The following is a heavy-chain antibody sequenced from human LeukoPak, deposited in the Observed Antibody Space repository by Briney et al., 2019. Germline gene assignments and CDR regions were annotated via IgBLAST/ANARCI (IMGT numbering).Heavy chain of an antibody. CDR3: AKDLAQGGPSS. Sequence: PGRSLRLSCAASGFTFSSYGMHWVRQAPGKGLEWVAVTSYDGSNKYYADSVKGRFTISRDNSKNTLYLQMNSLRAEDTAVYYCAKDLAQGGPSSWGQGTLVTVSS. D-gene: IGHD3-16*01. CDR2: TSYDGSNK. CDR1: GFTFSSYG. V-gene: IGHV3-30*18. J-gene: IGHJ4*02.